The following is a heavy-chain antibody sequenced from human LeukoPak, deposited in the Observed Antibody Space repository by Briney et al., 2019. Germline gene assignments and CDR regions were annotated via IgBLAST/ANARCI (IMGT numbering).Heavy chain of an antibody. CDR2: IRSSGNTI. CDR3: ARKTDSSGSGDY. CDR1: GFTFSDYS. D-gene: IGHD3-22*01. V-gene: IGHV3-11*01. Sequence: GGSLRLSCAASGFTFSDYSMSWIRQAPGKGLEWVSYIRSSGNTIYYADSVQGRFTISRDASKNTLFLQMNSLRADDTAVYYCARKTDSSGSGDYWGQGTLVTVSS. J-gene: IGHJ4*02.